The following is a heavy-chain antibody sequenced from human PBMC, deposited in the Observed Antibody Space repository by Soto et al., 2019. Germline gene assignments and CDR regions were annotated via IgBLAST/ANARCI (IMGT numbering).Heavy chain of an antibody. CDR2: ILDSGST. D-gene: IGHD2-8*01. V-gene: IGHV4-30-4*01. Sequence: QVQLQESGPGLVKPSETLSLTCTVSGGSISGGVHSWSWIRQPPGKGLGWIGHILDSGSTYYNPSLKSRRTLSVDTSKNQFSLRLSSVTAADAAVYYCAREIMPLTNDWYFDLWGRGTLVTVSS. J-gene: IGHJ2*01. CDR3: AREIMPLTNDWYFDL. CDR1: GGSISGGVHS.